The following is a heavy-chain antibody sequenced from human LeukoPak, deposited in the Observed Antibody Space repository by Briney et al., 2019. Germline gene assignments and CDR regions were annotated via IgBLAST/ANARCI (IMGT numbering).Heavy chain of an antibody. D-gene: IGHD6-19*01. CDR1: GGSFSGYY. Sequence: SETLSLTCAVYGGSFSGYYWSWIRQPPGKGLEWIGEINHSGGTNYNPSLKSRVTISVDTSKNQFSLKLSSVTAADTAVYYCARGYIAVAGTSPPDYWGQGTLVTVSS. CDR3: ARGYIAVAGTSPPDY. CDR2: INHSGGT. J-gene: IGHJ4*02. V-gene: IGHV4-34*01.